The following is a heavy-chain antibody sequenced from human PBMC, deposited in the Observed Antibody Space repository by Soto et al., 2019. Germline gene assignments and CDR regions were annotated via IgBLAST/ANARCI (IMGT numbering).Heavy chain of an antibody. D-gene: IGHD3-16*01. CDR3: AKGGYYSLFDI. CDR1: GGSISSSSYY. V-gene: IGHV3-23*01. Sequence: ETLSLTCTVSGGSISSSSYYWGWIRQPPGKGLEWVSGISGSGGRTYYADSVKGRFTISRDNSNNTLSLQMHILRVEDTAVYFCAKGGYYSLFDIWGQGTVVTVSS. CDR2: ISGSGGRT. J-gene: IGHJ3*02.